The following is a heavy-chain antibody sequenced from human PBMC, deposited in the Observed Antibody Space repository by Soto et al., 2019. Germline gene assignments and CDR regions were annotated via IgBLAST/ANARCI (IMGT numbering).Heavy chain of an antibody. CDR2: INPSGGST. Sequence: AAVKVSCKASGYTFTSYYMHWVRQAPGQGLEWMAIINPSGGSTGYAQKFQGRVTMTRDTSTSTVYMELSSLRSEDTAVYFCAREYYYGSGSGGMDVWGQGTTVTVSS. CDR1: GYTFTSYY. J-gene: IGHJ6*02. V-gene: IGHV1-46*01. D-gene: IGHD3-10*01. CDR3: AREYYYGSGSGGMDV.